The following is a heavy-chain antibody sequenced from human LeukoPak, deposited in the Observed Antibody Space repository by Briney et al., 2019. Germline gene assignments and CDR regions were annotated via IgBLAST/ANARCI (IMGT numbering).Heavy chain of an antibody. CDR2: IYYSGST. Sequence: PSETLSLTCTVSGGSISSGGYYWSWIRQHPGKGLEWIGYIYYSGSTYYNPSLKSRVTISVDTSKNQISLKLSSVTAADTAVYYCARFSFVVVVAATGFDYWGQGTLVTVSS. D-gene: IGHD2-15*01. J-gene: IGHJ4*02. V-gene: IGHV4-31*03. CDR1: GGSISSGGYY. CDR3: ARFSFVVVVAATGFDY.